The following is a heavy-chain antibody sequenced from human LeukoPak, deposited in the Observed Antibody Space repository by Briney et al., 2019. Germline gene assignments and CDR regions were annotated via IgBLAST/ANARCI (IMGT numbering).Heavy chain of an antibody. Sequence: ASVKVSCKASGYTFTSYGISWVRQAPGQGLEWMGWISAYNGNTNYAQKFQGRVTITADESTSTAYMELSSLRSEDTAVYYCASSSTGSGYLLWRYFQHWGQGTLVTVSS. J-gene: IGHJ1*01. CDR2: ISAYNGNT. CDR3: ASSSTGSGYLLWRYFQH. CDR1: GYTFTSYG. D-gene: IGHD3-22*01. V-gene: IGHV1-18*01.